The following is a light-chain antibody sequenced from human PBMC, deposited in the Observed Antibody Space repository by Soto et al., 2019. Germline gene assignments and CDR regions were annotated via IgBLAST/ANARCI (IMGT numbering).Light chain of an antibody. CDR2: EVT. CDR3: SSYAGSNNLVV. Sequence: QSVLTQPPSASGSPGQSVTISCTGSSSDVGGYNFVSWYHQRPGKAPKLMIYEVTKRPSGVPDRFSGSKSGNTASLTVSGLQAEDEADYYCSSYAGSNNLVVFGGGTKLTVL. J-gene: IGLJ2*01. V-gene: IGLV2-8*01. CDR1: SSDVGGYNF.